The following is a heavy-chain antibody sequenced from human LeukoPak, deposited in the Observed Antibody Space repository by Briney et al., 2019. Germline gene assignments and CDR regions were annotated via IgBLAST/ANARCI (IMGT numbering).Heavy chain of an antibody. CDR3: ARGTDYYDSSGYYPPYYYGMDV. D-gene: IGHD3-22*01. CDR2: IWYDGSNK. CDR1: GFTFRNYG. J-gene: IGHJ6*02. V-gene: IGHV3-33*01. Sequence: PGGSLRLSCAVSGFTFRNYGMHWVRQAPGKGLEWVAIIWYDGSNKYYADSVKGRFTISRDNSKNTLYLEMNSLRAEDTAVYYCARGTDYYDSSGYYPPYYYGMDVWGQGTTVTVSS.